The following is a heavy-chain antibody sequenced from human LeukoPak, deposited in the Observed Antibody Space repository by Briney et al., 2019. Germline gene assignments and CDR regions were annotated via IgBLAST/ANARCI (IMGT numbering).Heavy chain of an antibody. CDR1: GGSFSGYY. V-gene: IGHV4-34*01. D-gene: IGHD1-1*01. CDR2: INNSGST. Sequence: SETLSLTCAVYGGSFSGYYWSWIRQPPGKGLEWIGEINNSGSTNYNPSLKSPVTISVETSKNQFSLKLSSVTAADTAVYYCAREGYNWNEFDYWGKGTLVTVSS. CDR3: AREGYNWNEFDY. J-gene: IGHJ4*02.